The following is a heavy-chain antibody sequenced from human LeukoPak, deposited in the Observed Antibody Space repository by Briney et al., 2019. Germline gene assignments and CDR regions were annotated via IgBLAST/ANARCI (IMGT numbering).Heavy chain of an antibody. CDR1: GGSISSSNW. J-gene: IGHJ5*02. V-gene: IGHV4-4*02. CDR3: ARERRVYTIFGVVIRNWFDP. D-gene: IGHD3-3*01. Sequence: PSGTLSLTCAVSGGSISSSNWWSWVRQPPGKGLEWIGEIYHSGSTNYNPSLKSRVTISVDKSKNQFSLKLSSVTAADTAVHYCARERRVYTIFGVVIRNWFDPWGQGTLVTVSS. CDR2: IYHSGST.